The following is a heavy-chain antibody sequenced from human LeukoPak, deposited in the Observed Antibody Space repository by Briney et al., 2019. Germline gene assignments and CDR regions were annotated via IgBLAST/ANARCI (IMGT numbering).Heavy chain of an antibody. Sequence: PGGSLRLSCAVSGFTFSSYWMHWVRQAPGKGLVWVSRISSDGSGTSYADSVKGRFTISRDNSKNTLYLQMNSLRAEDTAVYYCAKDSQKTISRNNWFDPWGQGTLVTVSS. V-gene: IGHV3-74*01. CDR1: GFTFSSYW. J-gene: IGHJ5*02. CDR2: ISSDGSGT. CDR3: AKDSQKTISRNNWFDP. D-gene: IGHD2/OR15-2a*01.